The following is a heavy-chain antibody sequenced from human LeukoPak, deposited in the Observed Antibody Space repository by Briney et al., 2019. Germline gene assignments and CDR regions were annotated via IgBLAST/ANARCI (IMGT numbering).Heavy chain of an antibody. J-gene: IGHJ4*02. CDR1: GFTFSSYG. Sequence: GRSLRLSCAASGFTFSSYGMHWVRQAPGKGLEWVAVIWYDGSNRYYADSVKGRFTISRDNSKNTLYLQMNSLRAEDTAVYYCARDLRSGGSCMDYWGQGTLVTVSS. V-gene: IGHV3-33*01. CDR2: IWYDGSNR. D-gene: IGHD2-15*01. CDR3: ARDLRSGGSCMDY.